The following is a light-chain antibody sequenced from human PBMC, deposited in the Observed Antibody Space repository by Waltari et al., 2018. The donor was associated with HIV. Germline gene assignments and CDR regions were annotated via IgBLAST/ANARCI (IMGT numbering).Light chain of an antibody. J-gene: IGKJ4*01. CDR3: QKFNSAPLT. Sequence: DIQMTQSPSSLSESVGDRVTITCRASQGISNFLTWYQHKPGNVPKLLIYAASTLQSGVPSRFSGSGSGTDFTLTITNLQPEDIGTYYCQKFNSAPLTFGGGTKVEIK. CDR2: AAS. V-gene: IGKV1-27*01. CDR1: QGISNF.